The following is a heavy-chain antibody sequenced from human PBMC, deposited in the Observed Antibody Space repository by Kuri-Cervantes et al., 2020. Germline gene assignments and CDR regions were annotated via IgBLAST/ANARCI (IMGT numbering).Heavy chain of an antibody. J-gene: IGHJ6*02. V-gene: IGHV3-48*02. CDR3: ARALWFGESGYYYYGMDV. CDR1: GFTFSSYS. Sequence: GESLKISCAASGFTFSSYSMNWVRQAPGKGLEWVSYISSSSSTIYYADSVKGRLTISRDNAKNSLYLQMNSLRDEDTAVYYCARALWFGESGYYYYGMDVWGQGTTVTVSS. D-gene: IGHD3-10*01. CDR2: ISSSSSTI.